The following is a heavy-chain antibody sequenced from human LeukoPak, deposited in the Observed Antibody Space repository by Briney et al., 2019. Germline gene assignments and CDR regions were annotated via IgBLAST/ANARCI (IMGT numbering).Heavy chain of an antibody. CDR3: AVAYYYGSGDAFDI. CDR1: GFTFSSYW. J-gene: IGHJ3*02. D-gene: IGHD3-10*01. Sequence: PGGSLRLSCAASGFTFSSYWMHWVRQAPGKGLVWVSHINSDGRSTVYADSVKGRFTISRDNSKNTLYLQMNSLRAEDTAVYYCAVAYYYGSGDAFDIWGQGTKVTVSS. V-gene: IGHV3-74*01. CDR2: INSDGRST.